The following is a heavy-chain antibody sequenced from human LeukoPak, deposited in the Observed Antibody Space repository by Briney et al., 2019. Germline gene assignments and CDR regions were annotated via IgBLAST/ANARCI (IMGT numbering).Heavy chain of an antibody. V-gene: IGHV3-21*01. J-gene: IGHJ6*02. CDR2: ISSSSSYI. D-gene: IGHD3-10*01. Sequence: GGSLRLSCAASGFTFSSYSMNWVRQAPGKGLEWVSSISSSSSYIYYADSVKGRFTISRDNAKNSLYLQMNSLRAEDTAVYYFARDRLGPMEYYYYGMDVWGQGTTVTVSS. CDR1: GFTFSSYS. CDR3: ARDRLGPMEYYYYGMDV.